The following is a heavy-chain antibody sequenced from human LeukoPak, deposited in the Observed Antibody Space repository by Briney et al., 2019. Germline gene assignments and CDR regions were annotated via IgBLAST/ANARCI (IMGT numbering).Heavy chain of an antibody. CDR2: IDHTGRS. D-gene: IGHD3-10*01. V-gene: IGHV4-34*01. Sequence: PSETLSLTCAVYGGSFSGHYWTWIRQPPGKGLEWIGEIDHTGRSTYNPSLTSRVTIPKDSSKNQFSLSLGSVIAADTAVYFCARGENSGSYFSYFDSWAQGTPVTVSS. CDR3: ARGENSGSYFSYFDS. CDR1: GGSFSGHY. J-gene: IGHJ5*01.